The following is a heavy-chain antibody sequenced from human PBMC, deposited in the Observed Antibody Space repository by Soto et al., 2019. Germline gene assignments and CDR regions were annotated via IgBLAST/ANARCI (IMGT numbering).Heavy chain of an antibody. CDR3: AKESGAPAGTAEY. CDR2: ISASGNS. D-gene: IGHD1-1*01. Sequence: QVQLQESGPGLVKPSETLSLTCTVSGASFSNSYLSWIRRPAGKGLEWIGRISASGNSNYNPALKSRVTMSIDTSKNQFSLKVTSVTAADTALYYCAKESGAPAGTAEYCGQGILVTVSS. CDR1: GASFSNSY. J-gene: IGHJ4*02. V-gene: IGHV4-4*07.